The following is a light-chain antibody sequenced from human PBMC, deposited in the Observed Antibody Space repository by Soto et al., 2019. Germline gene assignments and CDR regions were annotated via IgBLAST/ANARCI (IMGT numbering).Light chain of an antibody. J-gene: IGKJ1*01. CDR1: QSVGSS. Sequence: EIVLTQSPATLSLSPGERATLSCRASQSVGSSLAWYQQKLGQAPRLLIYDASNRATGIPARFSGSGSGTDFTLTISRLEPEDFAVYYCQHFGSSRGTFGQGTKVDIK. CDR2: DAS. V-gene: IGKV3-11*01. CDR3: QHFGSSRGT.